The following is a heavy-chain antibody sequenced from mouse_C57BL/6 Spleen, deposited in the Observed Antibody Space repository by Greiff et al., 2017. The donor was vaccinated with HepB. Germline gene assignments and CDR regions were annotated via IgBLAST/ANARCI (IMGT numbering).Heavy chain of an antibody. Sequence: EVQLQQSGPELVKPGASVKISCKASGYTFTDYYMNWVKQSHGKSLEWIGDINPNNGGTSYNQKFKGKATLTVDKSSSTAYMELRSLTSEDSAVYYCAAGLGRYFDVWGTGTTVTVSS. CDR1: GYTFTDYY. CDR3: AAGLGRYFDV. D-gene: IGHD4-1*01. V-gene: IGHV1-26*01. J-gene: IGHJ1*03. CDR2: INPNNGGT.